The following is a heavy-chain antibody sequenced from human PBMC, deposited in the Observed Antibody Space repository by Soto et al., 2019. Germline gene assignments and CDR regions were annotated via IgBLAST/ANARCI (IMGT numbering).Heavy chain of an antibody. CDR2: INPNSGGT. J-gene: IGHJ5*02. Sequence: QVQLVQSGAEVKKPGASVKVSCKASGYTFTDYYIHWVRQAPGQGLEWMGWINPNSGGTKYAQKFQGRVTMTRDTSIITSYMELSRLRSDDTAVYYCAKIPPGDSKTNWFDPWGQGTLVTVSS. CDR1: GYTFTDYY. D-gene: IGHD4-4*01. V-gene: IGHV1-2*02. CDR3: AKIPPGDSKTNWFDP.